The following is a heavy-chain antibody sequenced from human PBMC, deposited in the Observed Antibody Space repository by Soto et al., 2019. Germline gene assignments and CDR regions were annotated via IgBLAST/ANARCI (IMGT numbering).Heavy chain of an antibody. Sequence: GGSLRLSCAASGFTFSDYYMSCIRQAPGKGLEWVSYISSSGSTIYYADSVKGRFTISRDNAKNSLYLQMNSLRAEDTAVYYCARDSSGYSSSWDYFDYWGQGTLVTSPQ. J-gene: IGHJ4*02. CDR2: ISSSGSTI. CDR1: GFTFSDYY. D-gene: IGHD6-13*01. V-gene: IGHV3-11*01. CDR3: ARDSSGYSSSWDYFDY.